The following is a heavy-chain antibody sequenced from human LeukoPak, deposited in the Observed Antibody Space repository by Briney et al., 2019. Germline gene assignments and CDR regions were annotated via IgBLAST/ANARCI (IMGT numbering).Heavy chain of an antibody. V-gene: IGHV6-1*01. Sequence: SQTLSLTCAISGDSVSSNSAAWNWIRQSPSRGLEWLGRTYYRSKWYNDYAVSVKSRITINPDTSKNHFSLQLNSATPEDTAVYYCARALYGSGNYYNGMDVWGQGTTVTVS. J-gene: IGHJ6*02. CDR3: ARALYGSGNYYNGMDV. CDR2: TYYRSKWYN. D-gene: IGHD3-10*01. CDR1: GDSVSSNSAA.